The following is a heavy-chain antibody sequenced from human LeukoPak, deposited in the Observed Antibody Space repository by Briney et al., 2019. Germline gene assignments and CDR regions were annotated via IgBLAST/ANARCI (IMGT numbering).Heavy chain of an antibody. D-gene: IGHD3-22*01. CDR1: GGSMNAYY. CDR2: IYTSEYT. V-gene: IGHV4-4*07. Sequence: SETLSLTCTVSGGSMNAYYWSWIRQPAGKGLEWIGRIYTSEYTSYNPSLKSRVTMSVDTSKNQFSLKLSSVTAADTAVYYCATPDSSGYYYLYWGQGTLVTVSS. J-gene: IGHJ4*02. CDR3: ATPDSSGYYYLY.